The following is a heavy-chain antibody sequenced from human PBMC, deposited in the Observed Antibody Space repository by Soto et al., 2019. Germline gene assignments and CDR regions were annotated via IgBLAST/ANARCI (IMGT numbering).Heavy chain of an antibody. CDR3: ARVLGYCSGGSCYPLPPRFYYFDY. D-gene: IGHD2-15*01. Sequence: LSLTCAVYGGSFSGYYWSWIRQPPGKGLEWIGEINHSGSTNYNPSLKSRVTISVDTSKNQFSLKLSSVTAADTAVYYCARVLGYCSGGSCYPLPPRFYYFDYWGQGTLGTVSA. CDR1: GGSFSGYY. J-gene: IGHJ4*02. V-gene: IGHV4-34*01. CDR2: INHSGST.